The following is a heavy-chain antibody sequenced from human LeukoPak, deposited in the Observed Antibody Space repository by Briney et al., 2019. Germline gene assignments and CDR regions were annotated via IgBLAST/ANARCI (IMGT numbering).Heavy chain of an antibody. CDR2: ISSSSSYI. J-gene: IGHJ4*02. Sequence: GGSLRLSCAASGFTFSSYSMNWVRQAPGKGLEWVSSISSSSSYIYYADSVKGRFTISRDNAKNSLYLQINSLRTEDTAVYYCAKRYSSGAFDYWGQGTLVTVSS. CDR3: AKRYSSGAFDY. V-gene: IGHV3-21*04. CDR1: GFTFSSYS. D-gene: IGHD6-19*01.